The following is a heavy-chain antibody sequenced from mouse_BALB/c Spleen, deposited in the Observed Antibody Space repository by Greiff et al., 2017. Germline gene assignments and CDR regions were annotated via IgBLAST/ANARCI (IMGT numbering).Heavy chain of an antibody. Sequence: VKLMESGPELVRPGVSVKISCKGSGYTFTDYAMHWVKQSHAKSLEWIGVISTYYGNTNYNQKFKGKATMTVDKSSSTAYMELARLTSEDSAIYYCARGATATDYWGQGTTLTVSS. CDR1: GYTFTDYA. CDR2: ISTYYGNT. CDR3: ARGATATDY. D-gene: IGHD1-2*01. V-gene: IGHV1-67*01. J-gene: IGHJ2*01.